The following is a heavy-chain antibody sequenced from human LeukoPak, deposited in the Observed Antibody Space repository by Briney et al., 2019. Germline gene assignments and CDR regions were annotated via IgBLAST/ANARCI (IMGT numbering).Heavy chain of an antibody. V-gene: IGHV3-49*04. J-gene: IGHJ4*02. Sequence: GGSLRLSCAASGFTFSSYAMSWVRQAPGKGLEWIGFTRSKAHGGTTECAASVKGRFTLSRDDSKGIGYLQMNSLKTEDTGVYYCSRDNLRADSSSHYDFEYWGQGTLVTVSS. CDR3: SRDNLRADSSSHYDFEY. CDR1: GFTFSSYA. CDR2: TRSKAHGGTT. D-gene: IGHD6-13*01.